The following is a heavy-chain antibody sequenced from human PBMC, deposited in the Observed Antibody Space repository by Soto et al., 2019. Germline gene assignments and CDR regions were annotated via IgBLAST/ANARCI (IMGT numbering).Heavy chain of an antibody. V-gene: IGHV4-39*01. CDR3: ARLGSGYPGFLDF. Sequence: SETLSLTCTVSGGSISSSSYYWGWIRQPPGKGLEWIGSIYYSGSTYYNPSLKSRVTISVDTSKNQFSLKLSSVTAADTAVYYCARLGSGYPGFLDFCGQGPLVTVSS. CDR2: IYYSGST. D-gene: IGHD3-22*01. CDR1: GGSISSSSYY. J-gene: IGHJ4*02.